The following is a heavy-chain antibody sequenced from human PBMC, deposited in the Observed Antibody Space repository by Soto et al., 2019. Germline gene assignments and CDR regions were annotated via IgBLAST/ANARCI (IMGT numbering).Heavy chain of an antibody. D-gene: IGHD3-3*01. CDR2: IYYSGST. CDR1: GGSISSSSYY. J-gene: IGHJ4*02. CDR3: ARLHFDFWSGYIPFDY. V-gene: IGHV4-39*01. Sequence: SETLSLTCTVSGGSISSSSYYWGWIRHPPGKGLEWIGSIYYSGSTYYNPSLKSRVTISVDTSKNQFSLKLSSVTAADTAVYYCARLHFDFWSGYIPFDYWGQGTLVTVSS.